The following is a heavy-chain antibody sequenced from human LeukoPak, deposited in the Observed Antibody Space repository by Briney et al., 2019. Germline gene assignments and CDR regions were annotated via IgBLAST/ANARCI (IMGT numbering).Heavy chain of an antibody. D-gene: IGHD3-3*01. Sequence: PGGSLRRSCAASGFTFSSYWMSWVRHAPGKELEWVANIKQDGSEKYYVDSVKGRFTISRDNAKNSLYLQMNSLRAEDTAVYYCARTNDFWSGYYQYYFDYWGQGTLVTVSS. CDR1: GFTFSSYW. V-gene: IGHV3-7*01. J-gene: IGHJ4*02. CDR3: ARTNDFWSGYYQYYFDY. CDR2: IKQDGSEK.